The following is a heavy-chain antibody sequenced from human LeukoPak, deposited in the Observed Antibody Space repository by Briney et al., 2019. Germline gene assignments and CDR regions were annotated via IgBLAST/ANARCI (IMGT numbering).Heavy chain of an antibody. D-gene: IGHD4-17*01. Sequence: ASVKVSCKASGYSFSTHWMHWVRQAPGQGLEWMGIINPSGGFTSYAQKLQGRVTVTRDMSTSTVYMELSSLRSEDTAVYYCARGHHGDWFDPWGQGTLVTVSS. CDR2: INPSGGFT. J-gene: IGHJ5*02. V-gene: IGHV1-46*01. CDR3: ARGHHGDWFDP. CDR1: GYSFSTHW.